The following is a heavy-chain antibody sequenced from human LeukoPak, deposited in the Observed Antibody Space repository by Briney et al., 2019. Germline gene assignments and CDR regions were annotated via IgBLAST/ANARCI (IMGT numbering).Heavy chain of an antibody. Sequence: GASVKVSCKASGGTFSSYAISWVRQAPGQGLEWMGGIIPIFGTANYAQKFQGRVTITADESTSTAYMELSSLRSDDTAVYYCARGNVWGSYRYYYYMDVWGKGTTVTISS. D-gene: IGHD3-16*02. CDR3: ARGNVWGSYRYYYYMDV. J-gene: IGHJ6*03. CDR1: GGTFSSYA. CDR2: IIPIFGTA. V-gene: IGHV1-69*01.